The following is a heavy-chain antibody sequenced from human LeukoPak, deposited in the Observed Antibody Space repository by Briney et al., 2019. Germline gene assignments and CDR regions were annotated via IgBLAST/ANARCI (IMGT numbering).Heavy chain of an antibody. CDR3: ARENYDFWSGSAANY. D-gene: IGHD3-3*01. CDR2: IKQDGSEK. J-gene: IGHJ4*02. CDR1: GFTFSSYW. Sequence: PGGSLRLSCAAPGFTFSSYWMSWVRQAPGKGLEWVANIKQDGSEKYYVDSVKGRFTFSRDNAKNSLYLQMNSLRAEDTAVYCCARENYDFWSGSAANYWGQGTLVTVSS. V-gene: IGHV3-7*01.